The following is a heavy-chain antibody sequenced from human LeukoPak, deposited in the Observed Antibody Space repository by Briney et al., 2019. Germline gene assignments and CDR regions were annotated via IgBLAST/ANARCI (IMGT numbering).Heavy chain of an antibody. CDR1: GGSFSGYY. CDR3: ARGLGYDFWSGPYYYYGMDV. V-gene: IGHV4-34*01. D-gene: IGHD3-3*01. Sequence: SETLSLTCAVYGGSFSGYYWNWLRQPPGKGLEWIGEINHSGSTNYNPSLKSRVTISVDTSKNQFSLKLSSVTAADTAVYYCARGLGYDFWSGPYYYYGMDVWGQGTTVTVSS. CDR2: INHSGST. J-gene: IGHJ6*02.